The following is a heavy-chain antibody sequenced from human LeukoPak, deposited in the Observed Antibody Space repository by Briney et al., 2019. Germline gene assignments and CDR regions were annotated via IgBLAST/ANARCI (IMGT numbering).Heavy chain of an antibody. CDR1: GFTFDDYA. CDR3: ARGNSGSYSQDWFDP. D-gene: IGHD1-26*01. CDR2: ISWNSGTI. Sequence: PGRSLRLSCAASGFTFDDYAMHWVRQAPGRGLEWVSGISWNSGTIGYADSVKGRFTISRDNAKNSLYLQMSSLRAEDMAFYYCARGNSGSYSQDWFDPWGQGTLVTVSS. V-gene: IGHV3-9*03. J-gene: IGHJ5*02.